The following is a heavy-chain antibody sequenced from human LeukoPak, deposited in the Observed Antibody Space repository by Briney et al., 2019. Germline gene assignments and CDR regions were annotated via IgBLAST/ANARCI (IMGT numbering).Heavy chain of an antibody. CDR1: GYTFTSYG. V-gene: IGHV1-18*01. Sequence: EASVKLSCKASGYTFTSYGISRVRQAPGQGLEWMGWISAYNGNTNYAQKLQGRVTMTTDTSTSTAYMELRSLRSDDTAVYYCATAGGIAAALYYYYYYGMDVWGQGTTVTVSS. D-gene: IGHD6-13*01. CDR3: ATAGGIAAALYYYYYYGMDV. CDR2: ISAYNGNT. J-gene: IGHJ6*02.